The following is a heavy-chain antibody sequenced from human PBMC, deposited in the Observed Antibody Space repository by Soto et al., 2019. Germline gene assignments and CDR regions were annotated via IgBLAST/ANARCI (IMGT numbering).Heavy chain of an antibody. Sequence: GGSLRLSCAASGFTFSSYGMSWVRQAPGKGLEWVSVISGSGGSTYYADSVKGRFTISRDNSKNALYLQMNSLRAEDTAVYYCAKALSSLVHYYFDYWGQGSLVTVSS. D-gene: IGHD3-10*01. CDR3: AKALSSLVHYYFDY. V-gene: IGHV3-23*01. CDR1: GFTFSSYG. CDR2: ISGSGGST. J-gene: IGHJ4*02.